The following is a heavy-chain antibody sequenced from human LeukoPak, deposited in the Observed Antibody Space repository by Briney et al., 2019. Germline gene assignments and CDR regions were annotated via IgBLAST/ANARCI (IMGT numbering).Heavy chain of an antibody. CDR1: GFTFSSYS. V-gene: IGHV3-23*01. J-gene: IGHJ4*02. CDR2: TSSSDAGT. CDR3: AKPHFDD. Sequence: GGSLRLSCAASGFTFSSYSMNWVRQAPGKGLEWVAATSSSDAGTYHADSVRGRFTISRDNSKNTLYLQMNSLRAGDTAVYYCAKPHFDDWGQGTLVTVSS.